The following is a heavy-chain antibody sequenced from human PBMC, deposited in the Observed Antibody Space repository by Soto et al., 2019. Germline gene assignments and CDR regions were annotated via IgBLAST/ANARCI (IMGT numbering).Heavy chain of an antibody. CDR3: ARMWTYGSGSYTYAY. J-gene: IGHJ4*02. CDR2: IDWDDDK. CDR1: SFSLTASGMC. V-gene: IGHV2-70*01. Sequence: SGPTLVNRSQTLTRTCTLSSFSLTASGMCVSWIRQPPGKALEWLALIDWDDDKYYSTSLKTRLTISKDTSKNQVVLTMTNMDPVDTATYYCARMWTYGSGSYTYAYGGQGTLVTVSS. D-gene: IGHD3-10*01.